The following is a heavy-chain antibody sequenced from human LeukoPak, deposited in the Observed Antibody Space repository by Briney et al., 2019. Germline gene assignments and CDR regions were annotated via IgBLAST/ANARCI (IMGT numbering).Heavy chain of an antibody. CDR3: VHRNIMTTMVTPDWYFDI. Sequence: SGPTLVNPTQTLTLTCTFSGFSLSSSGVGVGWIRQPPGKALEWLALIYWDDDKRYTPSLKSRLTITKDTSKNQVVLTMLNMDPVDTATYYCVHRNIMTTMVTPDWYFDIWGRGTLVTVSS. D-gene: IGHD4-23*01. J-gene: IGHJ2*01. CDR2: IYWDDDK. CDR1: GFSLSSSGVG. V-gene: IGHV2-5*02.